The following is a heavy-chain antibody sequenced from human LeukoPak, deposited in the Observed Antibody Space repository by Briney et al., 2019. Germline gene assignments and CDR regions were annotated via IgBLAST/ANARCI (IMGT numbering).Heavy chain of an antibody. CDR2: IYDSGST. D-gene: IGHD5-24*01. J-gene: IGHJ4*02. Sequence: KTSETLSLTCTVSGGSVGSSSYYWGWIRQPPGKGLEWIGSIYDSGSTYYYPSLKSRVTISVDTSKNQFSLKLSSVTAADTAVYYCARHGRMATINPSHWGQGALVTVSS. CDR1: GGSVGSSSYY. CDR3: ARHGRMATINPSH. V-gene: IGHV4-39*01.